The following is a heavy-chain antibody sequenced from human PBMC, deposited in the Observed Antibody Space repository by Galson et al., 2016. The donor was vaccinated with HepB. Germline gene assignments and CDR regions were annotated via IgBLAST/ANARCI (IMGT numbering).Heavy chain of an antibody. CDR1: GDSVSSYSGA. V-gene: IGHV6-1*01. Sequence: CAISGDSVSSYSGAWDWLRQSTSRGLEWLGRTYYRSRWYNDYAGSVKGRITIEADTSKNLFSLQLTSVTVADTAVYYCARDRGSGRHFFDSWGQGTLVSVSS. CDR3: ARDRGSGRHFFDS. CDR2: TYYRSRWYN. J-gene: IGHJ4*02. D-gene: IGHD3-10*01.